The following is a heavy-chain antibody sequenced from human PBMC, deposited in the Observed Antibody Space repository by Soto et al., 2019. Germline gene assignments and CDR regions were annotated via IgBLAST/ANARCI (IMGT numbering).Heavy chain of an antibody. CDR1: GGSFSDYS. D-gene: IGHD3-22*01. Sequence: PSETLSLTCAVYGGSFSDYSLTWIRQPPGKGLEWIGEINDSGSTNYTPSLERRVTISRDTSKNRFSLKLSSVTAADTAVYYCARGSHKLHSYDSSGFYHYVDYWGQGSLVTVYS. CDR3: ARGSHKLHSYDSSGFYHYVDY. V-gene: IGHV4-34*01. CDR2: INDSGST. J-gene: IGHJ4*02.